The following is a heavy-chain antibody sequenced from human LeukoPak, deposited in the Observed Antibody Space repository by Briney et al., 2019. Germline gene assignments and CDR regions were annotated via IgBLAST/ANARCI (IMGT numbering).Heavy chain of an antibody. CDR1: GFTFSSYA. CDR3: AKDSMIVVVITPTFFDY. Sequence: GGSLRLSCAASGFTFSSYAMSWVRQAPGKGLERVSAISGSGGSTYYADSVKGRFTISRDNSKNTLYLQMNSLRAEDTAVYYCAKDSMIVVVITPTFFDYWGQGTLVTVSS. D-gene: IGHD3-22*01. CDR2: ISGSGGST. J-gene: IGHJ4*02. V-gene: IGHV3-23*01.